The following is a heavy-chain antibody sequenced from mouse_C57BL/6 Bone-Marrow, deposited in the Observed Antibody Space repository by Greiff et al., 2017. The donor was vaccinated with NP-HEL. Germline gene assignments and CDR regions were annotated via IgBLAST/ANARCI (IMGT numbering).Heavy chain of an antibody. D-gene: IGHD1-1*01. CDR2: ISGGGGNT. J-gene: IGHJ1*03. V-gene: IGHV5-9*01. CDR3: ARHRVTTVVDHWYFDV. CDR1: GFTFSSYT. Sequence: EVNLVESGGGLVKPGGSLKLSCAASGFTFSSYTMSWVRQTPEKRLEWVATISGGGGNTYYPDSVKGRFTISRDNAKNTLYLQMSSLRSEDTALYYCARHRVTTVVDHWYFDVWGTGTTVTVSS.